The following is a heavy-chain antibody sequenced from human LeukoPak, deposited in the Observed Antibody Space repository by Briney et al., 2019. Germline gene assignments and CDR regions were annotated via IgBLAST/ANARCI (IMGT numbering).Heavy chain of an antibody. J-gene: IGHJ4*02. CDR1: GFTFSSYA. Sequence: GGSLRLSCAASGFTFSSYAMTWVRQAPGKGLEWVSAISDSGGSTYYADSVKGRFTISRDNSKNTLYLQMNSLRAEDTAVYYCAKRPRGYSYGSFDYWGPGTLVTVSS. CDR2: ISDSGGST. V-gene: IGHV3-23*01. CDR3: AKRPRGYSYGSFDY. D-gene: IGHD5-18*01.